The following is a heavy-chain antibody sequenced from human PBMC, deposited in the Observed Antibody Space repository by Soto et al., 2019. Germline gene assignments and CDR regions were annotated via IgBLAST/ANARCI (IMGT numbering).Heavy chain of an antibody. CDR3: AREKVGTTFFDN. J-gene: IGHJ4*02. CDR1: GFAISRGYY. V-gene: IGHV4-38-2*02. CDR2: IYPSVSS. D-gene: IGHD1-1*01. Sequence: SETLSLTCSVSGFAISRGYYWSWVRQPPGRGLEWIGSIYPSVSSYHNPSLATRLRLSIDTSKNQFTLNLTSVTAADTALYFCAREKVGTTFFDNWGQGIQVTVSS.